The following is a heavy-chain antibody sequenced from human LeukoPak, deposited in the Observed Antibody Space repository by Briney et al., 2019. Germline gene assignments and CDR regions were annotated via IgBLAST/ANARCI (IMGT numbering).Heavy chain of an antibody. V-gene: IGHV7-4-1*02. CDR2: INTNTGNP. CDR1: GYTFTSYA. Sequence: ASVKVSCKASGYTFTSYAMNWVRQAPGQGLEWMGWINTNTGNPTYAQGFTGRFVFSLDTSVSTAYLQISSLKAEDTAVYYCARINSGYGTGWYGGDGYWGQGTLVTVSS. CDR3: ARINSGYGTGWYGGDGY. J-gene: IGHJ4*02. D-gene: IGHD6-19*01.